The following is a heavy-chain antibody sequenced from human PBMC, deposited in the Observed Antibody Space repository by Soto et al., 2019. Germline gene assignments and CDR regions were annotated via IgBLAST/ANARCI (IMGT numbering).Heavy chain of an antibody. D-gene: IGHD3-3*01. Sequence: SVKVSCKASGGTFSSYAISWVRQAPGQGLEWMGGIIPIFGTANYAQKFQGRVTITADESTSTAYMELSSLRSEDTAVHYCARPAGKDDFWSGYYPYYYYYYGMDVWGQGTTVTVSS. J-gene: IGHJ6*02. CDR2: IIPIFGTA. CDR3: ARPAGKDDFWSGYYPYYYYYYGMDV. V-gene: IGHV1-69*13. CDR1: GGTFSSYA.